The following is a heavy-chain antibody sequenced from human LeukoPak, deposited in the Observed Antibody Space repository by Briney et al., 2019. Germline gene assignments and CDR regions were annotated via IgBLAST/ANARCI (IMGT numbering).Heavy chain of an antibody. CDR1: GFTFSSYS. CDR3: ATPDSSGYTFDY. J-gene: IGHJ4*02. D-gene: IGHD3-22*01. CDR2: ISSSSSYI. Sequence: GGSLRLSCAASGFTFSSYSMNWVRQAPGKGLEWVSSISSSSSYIYYADSVKGRFTISRDSAKNSLYLQMNSLRAEDTAVYYCATPDSSGYTFDYWGQGTLVTVSS. V-gene: IGHV3-21*01.